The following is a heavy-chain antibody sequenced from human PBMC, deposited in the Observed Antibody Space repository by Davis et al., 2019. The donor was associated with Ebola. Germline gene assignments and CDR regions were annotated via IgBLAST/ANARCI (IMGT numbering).Heavy chain of an antibody. CDR2: IVGDGGAT. CDR1: GFPFSAYV. CDR3: ARVVLLPPDVLYYYFYMDV. D-gene: IGHD2-8*01. V-gene: IGHV3-23*01. Sequence: PGGSLRLSCAASGFPFSAYVMTWVRQAPGKGLEWVSSIVGDGGATYYPDSVRGRFTVSRDNSKDTLYLQMSSLRADDTAVYYCARVVLLPPDVLYYYFYMDVWGKGTTVTVSS. J-gene: IGHJ6*03.